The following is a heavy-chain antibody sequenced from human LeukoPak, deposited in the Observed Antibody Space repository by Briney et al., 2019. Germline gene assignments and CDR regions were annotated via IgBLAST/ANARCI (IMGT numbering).Heavy chain of an antibody. CDR2: ISISSTTI. CDR3: AKGDIPMEYYYYGMDV. J-gene: IGHJ6*02. V-gene: IGHV3-48*02. CDR1: GFTFSSSS. D-gene: IGHD5-18*01. Sequence: LPGGSLRLSCVASGFTFSSSSMNWVRQAPGKGLEWVSYISISSTTIYYADSVKGRFTNSRDNAKNSLYLQMNSLRDEDTAVYYCAKGDIPMEYYYYGMDVWGQGTTVTVSS.